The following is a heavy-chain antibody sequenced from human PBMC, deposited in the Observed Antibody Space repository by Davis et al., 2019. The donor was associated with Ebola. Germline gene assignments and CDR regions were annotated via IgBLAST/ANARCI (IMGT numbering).Heavy chain of an antibody. D-gene: IGHD6-19*01. CDR1: GFTFSSYA. V-gene: IGHV3-30-3*01. J-gene: IGHJ1*01. CDR2: ISYDGSNK. CDR3: ARGYGSGWPTRYFQH. Sequence: PGGSLRLSCAASGFTFSSYAMHWVRQAPGKGLEWVAVISYDGSNKYYADSVKGRFTISRDNSKNTLYLQMNSLRAEDTAVYYCARGYGSGWPTRYFQHWGQGTLVTVSS.